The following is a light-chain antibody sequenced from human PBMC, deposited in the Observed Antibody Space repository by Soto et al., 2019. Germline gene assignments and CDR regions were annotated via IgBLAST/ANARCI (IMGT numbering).Light chain of an antibody. CDR2: NAS. J-gene: IGKJ1*01. CDR3: QQYNSYSPT. V-gene: IGKV1-5*03. Sequence: DIQMTQSPSTLSASVGDRVTITCRASQSISVWLAWYQQKAGKAPNLLIYNASRLESGVPARFSGSGSETEFTLTISSLQPDDSATYYCQQYNSYSPTFGQGTKVEVK. CDR1: QSISVW.